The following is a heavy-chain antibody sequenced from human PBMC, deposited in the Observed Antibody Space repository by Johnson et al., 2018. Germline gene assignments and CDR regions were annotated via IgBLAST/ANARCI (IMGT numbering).Heavy chain of an antibody. CDR1: GGSISSYY. V-gene: IGHV4-59*01. Sequence: QVQLQESGPGLVKPSETLSLTCTVSGGSISSYYWSWIRQPPGKGLEWIGYIYYSGSTNYNPSLKRRVTISVDTSKNTLYLEMNSLRGEDTAMFYCAKANSGSAYDYGLDGWGQGTTVTVSS. J-gene: IGHJ6*02. CDR2: IYYSGST. D-gene: IGHD1-26*01. CDR3: AKANSGSAYDYGLDG.